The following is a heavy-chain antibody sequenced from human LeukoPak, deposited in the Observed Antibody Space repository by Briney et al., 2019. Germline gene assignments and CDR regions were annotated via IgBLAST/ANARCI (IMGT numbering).Heavy chain of an antibody. CDR1: GFTVSSNY. D-gene: IGHD6-13*01. Sequence: GGSLRLSCAASGFTVSSNYMSWVRQAPGKGLEWVSAISGSGGSTYYADSVKGRFTISRDNSKNTLYLQMNSLRAEDTAVYYCAKKGPAAGTYYFDYWGQGTLVTVSS. J-gene: IGHJ4*02. CDR3: AKKGPAAGTYYFDY. CDR2: ISGSGGST. V-gene: IGHV3-23*01.